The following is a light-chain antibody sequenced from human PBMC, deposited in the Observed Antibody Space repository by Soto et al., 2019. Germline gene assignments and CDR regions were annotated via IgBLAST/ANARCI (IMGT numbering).Light chain of an antibody. J-gene: IGLJ2*01. Sequence: QAVVTQPPTASGTPGQMVTISCSGGSSNVGGNSVYWYRHLPGTAPNLLIYRNNRRPSGVPDRFSGSKSGTSASLAISGLRSEDEAIYYCATWDDSLGGPVLGGGTKLTVL. CDR1: SSNVGGNS. V-gene: IGLV1-47*01. CDR2: RNN. CDR3: ATWDDSLGGPV.